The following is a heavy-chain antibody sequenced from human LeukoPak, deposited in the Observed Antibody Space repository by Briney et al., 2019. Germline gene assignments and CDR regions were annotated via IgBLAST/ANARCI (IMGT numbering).Heavy chain of an antibody. Sequence: ASVKVSCKASGYSFTDYYMHWVRQAPGQGLEWMGWINPNSGGTNYAQKFQGRVTMTRDTSISTAYMELSRLRSDDTAVYYCARDLLYCSSTSCYGTGYYYYYYYGMDVWGQGTTVTVSS. J-gene: IGHJ6*02. CDR3: ARDLLYCSSTSCYGTGYYYYYYYGMDV. CDR2: INPNSGGT. CDR1: GYSFTDYY. D-gene: IGHD2-2*01. V-gene: IGHV1-2*02.